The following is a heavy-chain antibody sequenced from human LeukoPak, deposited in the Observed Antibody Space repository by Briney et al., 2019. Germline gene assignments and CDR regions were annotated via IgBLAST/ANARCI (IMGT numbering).Heavy chain of an antibody. Sequence: GGSLRLSCAASGFTFSSYSMNWVRQAPGKGLEWVSSISSSSSYIYYADSVKGRFTISRDNAKNSLYLQMNSLRAEDTAVYYCARVPELRGPWYYYYMDVWGKGTTVTVSS. CDR3: ARVPELRGPWYYYYMDV. CDR1: GFTFSSYS. D-gene: IGHD1-26*01. CDR2: ISSSSSYI. V-gene: IGHV3-21*01. J-gene: IGHJ6*03.